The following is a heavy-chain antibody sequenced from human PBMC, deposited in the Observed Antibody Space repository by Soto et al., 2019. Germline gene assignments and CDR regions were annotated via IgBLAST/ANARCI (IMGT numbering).Heavy chain of an antibody. J-gene: IGHJ4*02. CDR3: ASLGGSYYRFDF. D-gene: IGHD1-26*01. CDR1: GGSMKTHY. V-gene: IGHV4-59*11. CDR2: SYYSGYS. Sequence: SETLSLTCTVCGGSMKTHYWSWIRQSPGKGLEWIGYSYYSGYSFYNPSLKSRAPISVDTPKNQFSLRLSSVTAGDTAVYYCASLGGSYYRFDFWGQGTLVTAPQ.